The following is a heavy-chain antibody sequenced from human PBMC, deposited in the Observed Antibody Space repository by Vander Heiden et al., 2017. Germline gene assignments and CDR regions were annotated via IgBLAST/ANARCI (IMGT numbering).Heavy chain of an antibody. CDR3: GKDMTPGGLDV. V-gene: IGHV3-9*02. CDR2: ILWDNSRI. J-gene: IGHJ6*02. Sequence: EAPSLESGGGPVQPGRFLRHPCEGSRLTSNEHPMHWVRQVPGKGMEWVSGILWDNSRIGYADSVKGRFTISRDNGKNSLYLQMNSLRPEDTALYYCGKDMTPGGLDVWGHGTTVTVSS. CDR1: RLTSNEHP. D-gene: IGHD3-10*01.